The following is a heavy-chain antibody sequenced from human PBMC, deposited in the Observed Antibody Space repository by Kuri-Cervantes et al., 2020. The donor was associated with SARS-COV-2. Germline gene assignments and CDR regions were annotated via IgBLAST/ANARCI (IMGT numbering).Heavy chain of an antibody. J-gene: IGHJ6*02. D-gene: IGHD4-17*01. CDR3: ARVEEYGDSYYYYYGMDV. V-gene: IGHV1-69*13. CDR1: GGTFSSCA. CDR2: IIPIFGTA. Sequence: SVKVSCKASGGTFSSCAISWVRQAPGQGLEWMGGIIPIFGTANYAQKFQGRVTITADESTSTAYMELSSLRSEDTAVYYCARVEEYGDSYYYYYGMDVWGQGTTVTVSS.